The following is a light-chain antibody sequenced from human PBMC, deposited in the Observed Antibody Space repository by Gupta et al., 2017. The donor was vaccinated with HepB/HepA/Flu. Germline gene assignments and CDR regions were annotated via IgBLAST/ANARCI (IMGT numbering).Light chain of an antibody. CDR1: SSDVGGYNH. CDR2: EVK. J-gene: IGLJ2*01. CDR3: SSDAGRNNVV. Sequence: QSALTQPPSASGSPGPSVTISCTGTSSDVGGYNHVSWYQQHPGTAHKLMIFEVKQRPAGVPGRFSGSKADNTASLTVSGLQEDDEANYYCSSDAGRNNVVFGGGTKLTVL. V-gene: IGLV2-8*01.